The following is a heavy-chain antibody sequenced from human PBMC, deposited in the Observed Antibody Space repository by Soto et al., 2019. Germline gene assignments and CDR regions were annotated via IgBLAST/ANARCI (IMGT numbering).Heavy chain of an antibody. CDR1: GGSISSYY. CDR3: MLGSGWKDFDY. J-gene: IGHJ4*02. Sequence: SETLSLTCTVSGGSISSYYWSWIRQPPGKGLEWIGYIYYSGSTNYNPSLKSRVTISVDTSKNQFSLKLSSVTAADTAVYYCMLGSGWKDFDYWGPGTLVTVSS. CDR2: IYYSGST. D-gene: IGHD3-22*01. V-gene: IGHV4-59*01.